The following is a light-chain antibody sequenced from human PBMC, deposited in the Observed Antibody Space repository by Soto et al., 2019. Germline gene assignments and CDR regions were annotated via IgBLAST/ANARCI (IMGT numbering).Light chain of an antibody. CDR1: QSVSGDN. CDR2: GAS. Sequence: EGVLTQCRGTLSLSPGERATRSCRASQSVSGDNFAWYQQKPGQPPRLLINGASSRATDSPDRFSGSGSGTDFTITISRLEHADFAVYYCQQYGSSPPITFGQGTRLEIK. V-gene: IGKV3-20*01. J-gene: IGKJ5*01. CDR3: QQYGSSPPIT.